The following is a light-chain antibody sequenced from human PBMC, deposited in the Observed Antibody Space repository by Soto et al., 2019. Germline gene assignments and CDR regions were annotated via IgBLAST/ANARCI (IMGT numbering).Light chain of an antibody. CDR1: SSDVGGYNY. V-gene: IGLV2-14*01. CDR3: GSYTSSSTYV. CDR2: DVS. Sequence: QSALTQPASVSGSPGQSITISCTGTSSDVGGYNYVSWYQQHPGKAPKLMIYDVSNRPSGVSNRFSGSKSGNTASLTISGLEAEDEADYYCGSYTSSSTYVFGNGTKVTVL. J-gene: IGLJ1*01.